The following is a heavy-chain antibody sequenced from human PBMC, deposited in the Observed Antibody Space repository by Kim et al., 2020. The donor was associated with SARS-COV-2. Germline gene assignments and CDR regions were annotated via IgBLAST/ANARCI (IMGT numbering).Heavy chain of an antibody. CDR3: ARLWRGSKYSSSGGLDV. D-gene: IGHD6-6*01. Sequence: GESLKISCEGSGYNFTNYWIGWVRRTPGKGLEWMGIIYPADSDIRYSPSFQGQVTISVDKSITTAYLQWRSLKASDTAMYYCARLWRGSKYSSSGGLDVWGQGTTVSVSS. J-gene: IGHJ6*02. CDR1: GYNFTNYW. CDR2: IYPADSDI. V-gene: IGHV5-51*01.